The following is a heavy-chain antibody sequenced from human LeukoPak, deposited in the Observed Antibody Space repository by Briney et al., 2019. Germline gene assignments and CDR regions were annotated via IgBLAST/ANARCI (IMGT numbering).Heavy chain of an antibody. CDR1: GFTFSSYA. J-gene: IGHJ4*02. CDR2: ISGSGGST. D-gene: IGHD2-2*01. Sequence: GGSLRLSCAASGFTFSSYAMSWVRQAPGKGLEWVSEISGSGGSTYYADSVKGRFTISRDKSQNTVYLQMNSLRAEDTAVYYCAKGDTVIVPAATDYWGQGTLVTVSP. V-gene: IGHV3-23*01. CDR3: AKGDTVIVPAATDY.